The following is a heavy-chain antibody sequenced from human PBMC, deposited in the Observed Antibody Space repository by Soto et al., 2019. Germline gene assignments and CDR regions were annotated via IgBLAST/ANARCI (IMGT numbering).Heavy chain of an antibody. Sequence: GASVKVSCKASGYTFTGYYMHWVRQAPGQGLEWMGWINPNSGGTNYAQKFQGRVTMTRDTSISTAYMELSRLRSDDTAVYYCARDQGRYCSGGSCFAIWGQRTMV. J-gene: IGHJ3*02. V-gene: IGHV1-2*02. CDR3: ARDQGRYCSGGSCFAI. CDR2: INPNSGGT. CDR1: GYTFTGYY. D-gene: IGHD2-15*01.